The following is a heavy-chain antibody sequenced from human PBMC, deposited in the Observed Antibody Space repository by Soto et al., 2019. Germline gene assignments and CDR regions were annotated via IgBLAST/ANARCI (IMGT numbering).Heavy chain of an antibody. CDR3: ARRENDTTAYYWRY. CDR2: ISSRNTYI. V-gene: IGHV3-21*01. D-gene: IGHD3-22*01. J-gene: IGHJ4*02. CDR1: GFTFRDYS. Sequence: PGGSLRLSCAASGFTFRDYSMNWVRQAPGKGLEWVASISSRNTYIQYADSVGGRFTISRDNARDSLYLQMDNVSAGDTAMYYCARRENDTTAYYWRYWGQGTLVTVSS.